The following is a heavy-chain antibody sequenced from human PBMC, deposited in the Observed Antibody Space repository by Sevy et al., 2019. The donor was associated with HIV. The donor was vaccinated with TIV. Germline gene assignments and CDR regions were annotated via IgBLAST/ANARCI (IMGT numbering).Heavy chain of an antibody. V-gene: IGHV3-33*01. CDR3: ATNMVHAGAYDSYFNF. D-gene: IGHD3-10*01. CDR1: QFNFDTYA. CDR2: IWYDGSSK. Sequence: GGSLRLSCVASQFNFDTYAIHWVRQAPGKGLEWVAMIWYDGSSKDYAESVKGRFAISRDNSQNTAVLQMNGLRAEDTGVYYCATNMVHAGAYDSYFNFWGQGSLVTVSS. J-gene: IGHJ4*02.